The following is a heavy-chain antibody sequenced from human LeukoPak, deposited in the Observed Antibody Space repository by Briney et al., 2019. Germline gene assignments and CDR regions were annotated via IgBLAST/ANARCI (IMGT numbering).Heavy chain of an antibody. CDR1: GYSFTNYW. Sequence: GESLTISCKASGYSFTNYWIAWVRQMPGKGLEWMGTIYPGDSDARYSPSFQGQVTLSVDRSITTAYLQWPSLKASDTAIYYCARPYSTGIGDPYDMWGQGTMVIVSS. CDR3: ARPYSTGIGDPYDM. J-gene: IGHJ3*02. D-gene: IGHD2-8*02. CDR2: IYPGDSDA. V-gene: IGHV5-51*01.